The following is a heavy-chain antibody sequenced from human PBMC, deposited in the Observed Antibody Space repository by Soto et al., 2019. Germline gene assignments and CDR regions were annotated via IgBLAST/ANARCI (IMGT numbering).Heavy chain of an antibody. CDR3: AKGADYYGSGSYN. CDR2: ISWNSGSI. CDR1: GFTFDDYA. Sequence: EVQLVESGGGLVQPGRSLRLSCAASGFTFDDYAMHWVRQAPGKGLEWVSGISWNSGSIGYADSVKGRFTISRDNAKNSLYLQMNSLRAEDTALYYCAKGADYYGSGSYNWGQGTLVTVSS. D-gene: IGHD3-10*01. V-gene: IGHV3-9*01. J-gene: IGHJ4*02.